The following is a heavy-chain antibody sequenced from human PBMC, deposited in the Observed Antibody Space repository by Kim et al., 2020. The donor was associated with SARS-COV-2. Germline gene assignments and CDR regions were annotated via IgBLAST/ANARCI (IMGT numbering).Heavy chain of an antibody. Sequence: GGSLRLSCAASGFTFSSYAMSWVRQAPGKGLEWVSAIRGSGGSTYFADSVKGRFTISRDNSKNTLYLQMNSLRAEDTAVYYCAKDGPYCSSTSCLGGACYYCYYYMDVGGKGTPVTVSS. J-gene: IGHJ6*03. CDR2: IRGSGGST. CDR1: GFTFSSYA. D-gene: IGHD2-2*01. CDR3: AKDGPYCSSTSCLGGACYYCYYYMDV. V-gene: IGHV3-23*01.